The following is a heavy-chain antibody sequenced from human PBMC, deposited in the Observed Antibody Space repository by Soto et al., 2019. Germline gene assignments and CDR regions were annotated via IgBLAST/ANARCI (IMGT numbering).Heavy chain of an antibody. J-gene: IGHJ4*02. CDR3: ARDEQWLVPDFDY. CDR1: GYTFTSYA. Sequence: ASVKVSCKASGYTFTSYAMHWVRQAPGQRLEWMGWINAGNGNTKYSQKFQGRVTITRDTSASTAYMELSSLRSEDTAVYYCARDEQWLVPDFDYWGQGTLVTVSS. V-gene: IGHV1-3*01. D-gene: IGHD6-19*01. CDR2: INAGNGNT.